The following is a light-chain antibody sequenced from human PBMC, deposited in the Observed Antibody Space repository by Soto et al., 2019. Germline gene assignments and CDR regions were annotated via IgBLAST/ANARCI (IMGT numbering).Light chain of an antibody. V-gene: IGKV1-39*01. CDR3: QQSYGTPYT. Sequence: DIHMTQSPSSLSASVGDRVTITCRASQSIVNFLNWYQQKPGKAPKLLIYSASNLETGVPTRFSGSGSGTDFTLTISSLQPEDFATYYCQQSYGTPYTFGQGTKMEIK. CDR2: SAS. J-gene: IGKJ2*01. CDR1: QSIVNF.